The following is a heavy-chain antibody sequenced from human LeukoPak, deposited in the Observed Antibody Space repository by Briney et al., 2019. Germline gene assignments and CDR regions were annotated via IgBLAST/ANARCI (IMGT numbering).Heavy chain of an antibody. Sequence: GGSLRLSCAASGFTFSSYSMHWVRQAPGKGLEWVAIISYDGSNQYYSDSVKGRFTISRDNSKNTLYLQMSSLRAEDTAVYYCARDMLSGYSGDYWGQGTLVTVSS. CDR2: ISYDGSNQ. V-gene: IGHV3-30*03. D-gene: IGHD5-18*01. CDR1: GFTFSSYS. CDR3: ARDMLSGYSGDY. J-gene: IGHJ4*02.